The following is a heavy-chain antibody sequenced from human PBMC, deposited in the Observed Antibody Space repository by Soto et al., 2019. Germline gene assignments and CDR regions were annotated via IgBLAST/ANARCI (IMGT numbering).Heavy chain of an antibody. V-gene: IGHV1-18*01. D-gene: IGHD3-10*01. Sequence: GASVKVCCTASGYTFTSYGSNWVRQAPGQGLEWMGWISAYNGNTNYAQKLQGRVTMTTDTSTSTAYMELRSLRAEDTAVYYCARGLLLAEGMDVWGQGTTVTVSS. J-gene: IGHJ6*02. CDR1: GYTFTSYG. CDR2: ISAYNGNT. CDR3: ARGLLLAEGMDV.